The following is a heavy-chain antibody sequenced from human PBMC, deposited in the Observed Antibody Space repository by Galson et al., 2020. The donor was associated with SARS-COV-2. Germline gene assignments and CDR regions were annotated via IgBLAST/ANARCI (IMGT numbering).Heavy chain of an antibody. J-gene: IGHJ3*02. V-gene: IGHV3-23*01. Sequence: YADSVKGRFTFSRDNSKNTLYLQMSSLRAEDTALYYCAKHHLRGHLVPNDAFDIWGQGTMVTVSS. D-gene: IGHD3-10*01. CDR3: AKHHLRGHLVPNDAFDI.